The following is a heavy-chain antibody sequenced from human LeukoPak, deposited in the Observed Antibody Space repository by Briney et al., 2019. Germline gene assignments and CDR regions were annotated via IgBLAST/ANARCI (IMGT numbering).Heavy chain of an antibody. V-gene: IGHV3-66*01. CDR3: ARDSVTYYYDSSGYGAYYMDV. J-gene: IGHJ6*03. Sequence: GGSLRLSCAASRFTVSSNYMSWVRQAPGKGLEWVSVIYSGGSTYYADSVKGRFTISRDNSKNTLYLQMNSLRAEDTAVYYCARDSVTYYYDSSGYGAYYMDVWGKGTTVTISS. CDR2: IYSGGST. CDR1: RFTVSSNY. D-gene: IGHD3-22*01.